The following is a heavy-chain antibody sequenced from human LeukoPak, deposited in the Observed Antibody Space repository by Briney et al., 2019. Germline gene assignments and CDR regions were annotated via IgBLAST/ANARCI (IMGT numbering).Heavy chain of an antibody. CDR3: AKRPDCSSTSCYNGPLDY. CDR2: ISGSGGST. D-gene: IGHD2-2*02. Sequence: PGGSLRLSCAASGFTFSSYAMSWVRQAPGKGLEWVSAISGSGGSTYYADSVKGRFTISRDNSKNTLYLQMNSLRAGDTAVYYCAKRPDCSSTSCYNGPLDYWGQGTLVTVSS. J-gene: IGHJ4*02. CDR1: GFTFSSYA. V-gene: IGHV3-23*01.